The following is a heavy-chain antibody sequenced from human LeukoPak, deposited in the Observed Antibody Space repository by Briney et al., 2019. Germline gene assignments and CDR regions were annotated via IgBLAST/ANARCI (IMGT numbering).Heavy chain of an antibody. J-gene: IGHJ4*02. Sequence: PGGSLRLSCLTSGFTLSTNAMSWVRQAPGKWLEWISGISGSGASTYYADSVKSRFTISRDDSRNTLYLQMNSLRGDDTAVYYCAKDVGKWESLHFFDYWGQGTLVTVSS. CDR2: ISGSGAST. V-gene: IGHV3-23*01. D-gene: IGHD1-26*01. CDR1: GFTLSTNA. CDR3: AKDVGKWESLHFFDY.